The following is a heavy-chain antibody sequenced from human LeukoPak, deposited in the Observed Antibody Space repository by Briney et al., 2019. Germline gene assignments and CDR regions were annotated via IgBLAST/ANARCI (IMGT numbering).Heavy chain of an antibody. D-gene: IGHD4-17*01. CDR3: ARGTTVTNNNWFDP. CDR2: ISSSSSYI. V-gene: IGHV3-21*01. CDR1: GFTFSSYS. J-gene: IGHJ5*02. Sequence: GGSLRFSCAASGFTFSSYSMNWVRQAPGKGLEWVSPISSSSSYIYYADSVKGRFTISRDNAKNSLYLQMNSLRAEDTAVYYCARGTTVTNNNWFDPWGQGTLVTVSS.